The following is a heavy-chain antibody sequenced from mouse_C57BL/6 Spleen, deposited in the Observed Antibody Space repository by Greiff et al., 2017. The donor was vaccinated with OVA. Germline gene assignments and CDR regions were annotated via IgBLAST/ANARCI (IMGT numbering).Heavy chain of an antibody. Sequence: QVQLQQSGAELMKPGASVKLSCKATGYTFTGYWIEWVKQRPGHGLEWIGEILPGSGSTNYNEKFKSKATLTVDKSSSTAYMQLSSLTSEDSAVYYCARVHGYYDYWGQGTTLTVSS. D-gene: IGHD2-3*01. CDR2: ILPGSGST. J-gene: IGHJ2*01. CDR1: GYTFTGYW. V-gene: IGHV1-9*01. CDR3: ARVHGYYDY.